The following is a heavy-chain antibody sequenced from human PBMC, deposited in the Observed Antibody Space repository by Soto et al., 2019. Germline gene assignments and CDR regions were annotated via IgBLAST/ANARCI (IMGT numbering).Heavy chain of an antibody. Sequence: QVQLQESGPGLVKPSGTLSLTCAVSGGSISSSNWWSWVRQPPGKGLEWIGEIYHSGNTNYNPSLKNRGTISVAQSTNQFSLKLSYGTAADTAVYYCAKDPGPQAYDYGDYSYYYGMDVWGQGTTVTVSS. CDR3: AKDPGPQAYDYGDYSYYYGMDV. J-gene: IGHJ6*02. V-gene: IGHV4-4*02. D-gene: IGHD4-17*01. CDR2: IYHSGNT. CDR1: GGSISSSNW.